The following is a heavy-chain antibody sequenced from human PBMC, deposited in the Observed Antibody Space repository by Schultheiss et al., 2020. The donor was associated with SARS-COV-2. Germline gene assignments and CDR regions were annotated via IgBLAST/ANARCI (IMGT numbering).Heavy chain of an antibody. J-gene: IGHJ4*02. CDR2: IIPILGIA. CDR1: GGTFSSYA. D-gene: IGHD5-12*01. CDR3: ARALHSGYDLVRIGPDY. Sequence: SVKVSCKASGGTFSSYAISWVRQAPGQGLEWMGRIIPILGIANYAQKFQDRVTITADKSTSTAYMELSSLRSEDTAVYYCARALHSGYDLVRIGPDYWGQGSLVTVSS. V-gene: IGHV1-69*04.